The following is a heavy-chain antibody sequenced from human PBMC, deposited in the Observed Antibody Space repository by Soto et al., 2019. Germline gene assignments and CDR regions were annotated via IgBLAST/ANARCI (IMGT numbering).Heavy chain of an antibody. Sequence: GGSLRLSCAASGFTVSSNYMSWVRQAPGKGLEWVSVIYSGGSTYYADSVKGRFTISRHNSKNTLYLQMNSLRAEDTAVYYCARGRALTGTTGFYMDVWGKGTTVTVSS. V-gene: IGHV3-53*04. CDR3: ARGRALTGTTGFYMDV. D-gene: IGHD1-7*01. CDR2: IYSGGST. CDR1: GFTVSSNY. J-gene: IGHJ6*03.